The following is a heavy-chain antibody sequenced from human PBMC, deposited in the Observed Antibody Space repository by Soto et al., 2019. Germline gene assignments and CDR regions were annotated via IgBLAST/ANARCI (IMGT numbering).Heavy chain of an antibody. V-gene: IGHV3-48*02. J-gene: IGHJ4*02. CDR3: AKYCSSDVCFDY. CDR2: ISGSGDTK. D-gene: IGHD2-8*01. CDR1: GFTFSSCS. Sequence: PGGSLRLSCGSSGFTFSSCSMNWVRQAPGKGLEWVSFISGSGDTKYYADSVKGRFTISRDNAKKSLYLQMSSLRDEDTAVYYCAKYCSSDVCFDYWGQGTLVTVYS.